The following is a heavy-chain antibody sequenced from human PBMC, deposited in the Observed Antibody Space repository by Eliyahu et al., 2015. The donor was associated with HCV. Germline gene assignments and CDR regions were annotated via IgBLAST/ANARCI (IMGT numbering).Heavy chain of an antibody. J-gene: IGHJ6*02. Sequence: QVQLRQWGAGLLKPSETLSLTCGVSGGSLSGYYWSWIRQSPGKGLEWIGEINQGGSTIYNPSLNSRVTISVDTSKTHFYLKLDSVTAADTAVYYCARAWYGDYDYYYGMDVWGQGTTVTVSS. V-gene: IGHV4-34*01. CDR3: ARAWYGDYDYYYGMDV. D-gene: IGHD4-17*01. CDR2: INQGGST. CDR1: GGSLSGYY.